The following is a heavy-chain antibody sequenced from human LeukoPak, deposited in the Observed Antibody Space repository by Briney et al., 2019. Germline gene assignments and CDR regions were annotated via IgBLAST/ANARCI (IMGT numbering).Heavy chain of an antibody. Sequence: SGTLSLTCTVSGGSISSSSYYWGWIRQPPGKGLEWIGSIYYSGSTYYNPSLKSRVTISVDTSKNQFSLKLSSVTAADTAVYYCALELRRGLGSGNFDYWGQGTLVTVSS. V-gene: IGHV4-39*01. D-gene: IGHD1-7*01. CDR3: ALELRRGLGSGNFDY. J-gene: IGHJ4*02. CDR2: IYYSGST. CDR1: GGSISSSSYY.